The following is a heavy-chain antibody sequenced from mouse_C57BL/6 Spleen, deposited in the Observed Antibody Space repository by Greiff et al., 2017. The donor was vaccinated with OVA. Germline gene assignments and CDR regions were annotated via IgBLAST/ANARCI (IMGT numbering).Heavy chain of an antibody. V-gene: IGHV10-1*01. D-gene: IGHD1-3*01. CDR3: VRQGKVVAFDY. CDR1: GFSFNTYA. J-gene: IGHJ2*01. Sequence: EVQGVESGGGLVQPKGSLKLSCAASGFSFNTYAMNWVRQAPGKGLEWVARIRSKSNNYATYYADSVKDRFTISRDDSESMLYLQMNNLKTEDTAMYYCVRQGKVVAFDYWGQGTTLTVSS. CDR2: IRSKSNNYAT.